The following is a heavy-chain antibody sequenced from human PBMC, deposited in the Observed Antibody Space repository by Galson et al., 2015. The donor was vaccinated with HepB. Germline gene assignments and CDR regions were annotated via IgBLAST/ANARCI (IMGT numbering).Heavy chain of an antibody. CDR2: NSSSSSYI. J-gene: IGHJ6*02. D-gene: IGHD3-10*01. CDR3: ARGDVLWFGTKYYYYYGMDV. Sequence: SLRLSCAASGFTFGSYSMNWVRQAPGKGLEWFSSNSSSSSYIYYADSVKGRFTISRDNAKNSLYLQMNSLRAEDTAVYYCARGDVLWFGTKYYYYYGMDVWGQGTTVTVSS. CDR1: GFTFGSYS. V-gene: IGHV3-21*01.